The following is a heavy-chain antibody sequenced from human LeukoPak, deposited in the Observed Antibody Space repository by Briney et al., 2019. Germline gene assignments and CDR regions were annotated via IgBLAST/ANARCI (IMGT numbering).Heavy chain of an antibody. CDR1: GGSISSYY. D-gene: IGHD5-24*01. V-gene: IGHV4-4*07. CDR2: IYTSGNT. Sequence: PSETLSLTCTVSGGSISSYYWSWIRQPVGKGLEWIGRIYTSGNTNYNPSLKSRVTISVDKSKNQFSLKLSSVTAADTAVYYCARGRGGASFDYWGQGTLVTVSS. J-gene: IGHJ4*02. CDR3: ARGRGGASFDY.